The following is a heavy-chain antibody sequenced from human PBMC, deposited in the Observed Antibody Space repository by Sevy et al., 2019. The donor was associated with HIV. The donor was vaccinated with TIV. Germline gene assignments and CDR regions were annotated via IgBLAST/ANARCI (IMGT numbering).Heavy chain of an antibody. Sequence: ASVKVSCKASGYTFTGYYMHWVRQAPGQGLEWMGWINPNSGGTNYAQKFQGRVTMTRDTSISTAYMELSRLRSDDTAVYYCARDPAGVGKLRYFDWASPPFDYWGQGTLVTVSS. CDR3: ARDPAGVGKLRYFDWASPPFDY. CDR1: GYTFTGYY. D-gene: IGHD3-9*01. J-gene: IGHJ4*02. V-gene: IGHV1-2*02. CDR2: INPNSGGT.